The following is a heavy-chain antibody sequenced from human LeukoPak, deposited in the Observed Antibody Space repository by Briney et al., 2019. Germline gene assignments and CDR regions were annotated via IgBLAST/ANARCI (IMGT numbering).Heavy chain of an antibody. V-gene: IGHV1-69*01. J-gene: IGHJ4*02. CDR3: ASLKDSSGYLDY. D-gene: IGHD3-22*01. CDR2: IIPIFGTA. CDR1: GGTFSSYA. Sequence: SVKVSCKASGGTFSSYAISWVRQAPGQGLEWMGGIIPIFGTANYAQKFQGRVTITSDESTSTAYMELSSLRSEDTAVYYCASLKDSSGYLDYWGQGTLVTVSS.